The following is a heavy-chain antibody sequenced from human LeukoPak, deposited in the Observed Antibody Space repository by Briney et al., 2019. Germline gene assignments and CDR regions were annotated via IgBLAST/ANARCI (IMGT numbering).Heavy chain of an antibody. CDR1: GFAFDKYA. Sequence: PGGSLRLSCSAFGFAFDKYAMNWVRQAPEKGLEWVSTIDSDSARTYYADSVNGRFTISRDNYKNILCLQLNSLRAEDTAVYYCSARQPLYGIHFWGQGTTVTVSS. CDR3: SARQPLYGIHF. V-gene: IGHV3-23*01. D-gene: IGHD6-13*01. J-gene: IGHJ6*02. CDR2: IDSDSART.